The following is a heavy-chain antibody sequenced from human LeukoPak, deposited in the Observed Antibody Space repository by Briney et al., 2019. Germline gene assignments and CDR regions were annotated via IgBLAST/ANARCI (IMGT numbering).Heavy chain of an antibody. Sequence: GGSLRLSCAASGFTFSSYSMNWVRQAPGKGLEWVSSISSSSSYIYYADSVKGRFTISRDNAKNSLYLQMNSLRAEDTAVYYCARNRHHIAVVDYWGQGTLVTVSS. CDR1: GFTFSSYS. D-gene: IGHD6-19*01. CDR3: ARNRHHIAVVDY. CDR2: ISSSSSYI. J-gene: IGHJ4*02. V-gene: IGHV3-21*01.